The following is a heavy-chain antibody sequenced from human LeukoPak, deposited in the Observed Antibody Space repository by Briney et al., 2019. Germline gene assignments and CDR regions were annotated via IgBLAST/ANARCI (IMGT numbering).Heavy chain of an antibody. J-gene: IGHJ4*02. CDR3: VRVDSSGYGLHWGLDY. D-gene: IGHD3-22*01. V-gene: IGHV3-21*01. Sequence: GGSLRLSCAASGFTFSSYSMNWVRQAPGKGLEWVSSISSSSSYIYYADSVKGQFTISRDNAKNSLYLQMNSLRAEDTAVYYCVRVDSSGYGLHWGLDYWGQGTLVTVSS. CDR1: GFTFSSYS. CDR2: ISSSSSYI.